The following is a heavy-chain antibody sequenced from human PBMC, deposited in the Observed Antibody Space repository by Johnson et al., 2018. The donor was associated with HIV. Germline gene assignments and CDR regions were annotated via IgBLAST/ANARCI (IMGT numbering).Heavy chain of an antibody. CDR1: GFTFSSYA. Sequence: QVRLVESGGGLVQPGGSLRLSCAASGFTFSSYAMSWVRQAPGKGLEWVAFIRYDGSNKYYADSVKGRFTISRDNSKNTLYLQMNSLRAEDTAVYYCAKDRRELPSPFDIWGQGTMVTVSS. CDR3: AKDRRELPSPFDI. D-gene: IGHD1-7*01. CDR2: IRYDGSNK. V-gene: IGHV3-30*02. J-gene: IGHJ3*02.